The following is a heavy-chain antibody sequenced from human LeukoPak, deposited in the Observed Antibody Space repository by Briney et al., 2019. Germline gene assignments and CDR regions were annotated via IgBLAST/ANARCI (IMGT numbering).Heavy chain of an antibody. Sequence: PSETLSLTCTVSGGSVSSGSYYWGWIRQPPGKGLEWIGYIYYSGSTNYNPSLKSRDTISVDTSKNQFSLKLSSVTAADTAVYYCARTGLDDRSQTVVVTAMDWGQGTLVTVSS. CDR2: IYYSGST. CDR3: ARTGLDDRSQTVVVTAMD. CDR1: GGSVSSGSYY. D-gene: IGHD2-21*02. V-gene: IGHV4-61*01. J-gene: IGHJ4*02.